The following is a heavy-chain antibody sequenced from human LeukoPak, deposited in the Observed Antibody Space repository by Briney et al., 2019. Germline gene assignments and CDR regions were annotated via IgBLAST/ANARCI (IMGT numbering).Heavy chain of an antibody. Sequence: PGGSLRLSCAASGFTVSSNNMSCVRQAPGKGLEWVSVICRCDNTGSVKGRFTVSRDKSKDTLNLQMNSLRAEDTAVYYCARDEGYFQHWGQGTLVTVSS. CDR3: ARDEGYFQH. V-gene: IGHV3-66*03. CDR1: GFTVSSNN. CDR2: ICRCD. J-gene: IGHJ1*01.